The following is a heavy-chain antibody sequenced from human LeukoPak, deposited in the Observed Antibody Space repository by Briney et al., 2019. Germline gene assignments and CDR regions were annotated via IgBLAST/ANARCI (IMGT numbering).Heavy chain of an antibody. V-gene: IGHV1-8*01. CDR1: GYTFTSYD. CDR2: MNPHTANT. D-gene: IGHD1-26*01. CDR3: ATRVGPSEFDY. J-gene: IGHJ4*02. Sequence: GASVKVSCKASGYTFTSYDINWVRQATGQGLEWMGWMNPHTANTGYAQKFQGRVTITWNTSISTVYMELSSLRSEDTAVYYCATRVGPSEFDYWGQGTLVTVSS.